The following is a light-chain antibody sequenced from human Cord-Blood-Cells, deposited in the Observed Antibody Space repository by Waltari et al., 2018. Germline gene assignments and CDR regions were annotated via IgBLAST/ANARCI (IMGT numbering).Light chain of an antibody. V-gene: IGKV1-8*01. CDR3: QQYYSYPRT. Sequence: AIRMTQSPSSFSASTGDRVTITCRASQGISSYLAWYQQKPGKAPKLLIYDASTLQSGVPSRCSGSGSGTDFTLTISCLQSEDFATYYCQQYYSYPRTFGQGTKVEIK. CDR2: DAS. J-gene: IGKJ1*01. CDR1: QGISSY.